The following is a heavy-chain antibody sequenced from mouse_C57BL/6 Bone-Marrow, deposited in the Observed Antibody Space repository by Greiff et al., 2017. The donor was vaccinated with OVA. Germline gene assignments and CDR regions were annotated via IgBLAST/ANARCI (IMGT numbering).Heavy chain of an antibody. V-gene: IGHV1-75*01. Sequence: QVQLQQSGPELVKPGASVKISCKASGYTFTDYYINWVKQRHGQGLEWIGWIFPGSGSTYYNQKFKGKATLTVDKSSSTAYMVLSSLTSEDSAVYFCARIYYGRAFDYWGQGTTLTVSS. J-gene: IGHJ2*01. CDR3: ARIYYGRAFDY. D-gene: IGHD1-1*01. CDR1: GYTFTDYY. CDR2: IFPGSGST.